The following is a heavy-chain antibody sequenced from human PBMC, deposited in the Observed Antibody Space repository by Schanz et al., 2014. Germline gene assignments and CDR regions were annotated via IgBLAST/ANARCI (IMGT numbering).Heavy chain of an antibody. J-gene: IGHJ3*02. Sequence: QVQLVQSGAEVKKPGASVKVSCKVSGYSLNELSMHWFRQAPGQGLEWMGLINPSVGNTNYAQKFRGRVTMTRDTSTSTVYMELSSLRSDDTAMYYCVTEKRMESGTWAKAFDIWGQGTWVTVSS. CDR1: GYSLNELS. CDR3: VTEKRMESGTWAKAFDI. V-gene: IGHV1-46*02. CDR2: INPSVGNT. D-gene: IGHD3-3*01.